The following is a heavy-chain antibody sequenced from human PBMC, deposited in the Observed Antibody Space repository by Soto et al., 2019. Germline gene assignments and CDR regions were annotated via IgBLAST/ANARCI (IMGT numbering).Heavy chain of an antibody. Sequence: GGSLRLSGAASGFTFSNYAMSWVRQAPEKGLEWVSGINAGGFNTYYADSVKGRFTISRDNSRNTLYLQVNSLRAEDTAVYYCAKKTGAPVAPGFDYWGQGTLVTVSS. CDR3: AKKTGAPVAPGFDY. CDR1: GFTFSNYA. CDR2: INAGGFNT. D-gene: IGHD2-2*01. V-gene: IGHV3-23*01. J-gene: IGHJ4*02.